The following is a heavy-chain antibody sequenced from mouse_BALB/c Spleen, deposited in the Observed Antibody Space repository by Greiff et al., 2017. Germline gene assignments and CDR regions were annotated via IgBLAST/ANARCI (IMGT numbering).Heavy chain of an antibody. CDR2: ISYSGST. CDR1: GYSITSDYA. Sequence: VQLQQSGPGLVKPSQSLSLTCTVTGYSITSDYAWNWIRQFPGNKLEWMGYISYSGSTSYNPSLKSRISITRDTSKNQFFLQLNSVTTEDTATYYCARSGYGSSRYFDVWGAGTTVTVSS. D-gene: IGHD1-1*01. V-gene: IGHV3-2*02. J-gene: IGHJ1*01. CDR3: ARSGYGSSRYFDV.